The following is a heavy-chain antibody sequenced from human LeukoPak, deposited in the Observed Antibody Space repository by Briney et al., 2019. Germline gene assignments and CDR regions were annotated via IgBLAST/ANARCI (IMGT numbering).Heavy chain of an antibody. CDR3: AKRMGYSSGWYYFDC. CDR2: ISGSGGST. D-gene: IGHD6-19*01. Sequence: GGSLRLSCAASGFTFSSYAMSWVRQAPGQGLEWVSAISGSGGSTYYADSVEGRFTISRDNSKNTLYLQMNSLRAEDTAVYYCAKRMGYSSGWYYFDCWGQGTLVTVSS. CDR1: GFTFSSYA. J-gene: IGHJ4*02. V-gene: IGHV3-23*01.